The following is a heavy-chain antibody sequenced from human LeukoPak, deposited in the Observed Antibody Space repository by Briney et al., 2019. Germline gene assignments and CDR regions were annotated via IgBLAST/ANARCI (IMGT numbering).Heavy chain of an antibody. V-gene: IGHV6-1*01. CDR3: ARDQDDFWSGYSRGNWFDP. CDR2: TYYRSKWYN. J-gene: IGHJ5*02. Sequence: SQTLSLTCAISGDSVSSNSAAWNWIRQSPSRGLEWLGRTYYRSKWYNDYAVSVKSRITINPDTSKNQFSLQLNSVTPEDTAVYYCARDQDDFWSGYSRGNWFDPWGQGTLVTVSS. D-gene: IGHD3-3*01. CDR1: GDSVSSNSAA.